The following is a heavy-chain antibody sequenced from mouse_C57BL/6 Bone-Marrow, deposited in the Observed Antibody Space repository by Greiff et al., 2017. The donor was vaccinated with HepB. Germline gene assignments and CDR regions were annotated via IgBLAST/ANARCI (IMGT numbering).Heavy chain of an antibody. CDR1: GYTFTSYG. CDR2: IYPRSGNT. D-gene: IGHD2-1*01. Sequence: QVQLQQSGAELARPGASVKLSCKASGYTFTSYGISWVKQRTGQGLEWIGEIYPRSGNTYYNEKFKGKATLTADKSSSTAYMQLRSLTSEDSAVYFCARILLWYFDVWGTGTTVTVSS. V-gene: IGHV1-81*01. CDR3: ARILLWYFDV. J-gene: IGHJ1*03.